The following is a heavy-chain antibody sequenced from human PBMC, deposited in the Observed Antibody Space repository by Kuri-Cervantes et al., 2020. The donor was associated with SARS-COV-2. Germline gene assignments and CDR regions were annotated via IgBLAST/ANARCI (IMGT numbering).Heavy chain of an antibody. V-gene: IGHV4-39*01. CDR1: GGSISSGGYY. D-gene: IGHD3-3*01. Sequence: SETLSLTCAVSGGSISSGGYYWGWIRQPPGKGLEWIGSIYYSGSTYYNPSLKSRVTISVDTSKNQFSLKLSSVTAADTAVYYCARQMMSSITIFGVVITRNWFDPWGQGTLVTVSS. CDR2: IYYSGST. CDR3: ARQMMSSITIFGVVITRNWFDP. J-gene: IGHJ5*02.